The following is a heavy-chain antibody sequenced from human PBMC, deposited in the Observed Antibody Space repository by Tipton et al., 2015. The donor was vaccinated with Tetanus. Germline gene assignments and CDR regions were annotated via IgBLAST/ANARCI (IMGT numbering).Heavy chain of an antibody. CDR1: GGSISSYH. CDR3: AREKGMDV. CDR2: ISFSGTT. Sequence: TLSLTCTVSGGSISSYHWSWIRQPPGKGLEWVGYISFSGTTSYNFSLKGRVTIPLDTSKNQFSLKMTSVTAADTAVYYCAREKGMDVWGRGTTVIVSS. J-gene: IGHJ6*02. V-gene: IGHV4-59*01.